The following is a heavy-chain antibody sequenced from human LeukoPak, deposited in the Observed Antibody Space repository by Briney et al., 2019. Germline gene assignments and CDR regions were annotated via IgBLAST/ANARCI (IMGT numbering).Heavy chain of an antibody. CDR3: AKDFSPEGILYYYYYYGMDV. CDR2: ISGSGGST. V-gene: IGHV3-23*01. J-gene: IGHJ6*04. D-gene: IGHD2/OR15-2a*01. Sequence: PGGSLRLSCAASGFTFSSYAMSWVRQAPGKGLEWVSAISGSGGSTYYADSVKGRFTISRDNSKNTLYLQMNSLRAEDTAVYCCAKDFSPEGILYYYYYYGMDVWGKGTTVTVSS. CDR1: GFTFSSYA.